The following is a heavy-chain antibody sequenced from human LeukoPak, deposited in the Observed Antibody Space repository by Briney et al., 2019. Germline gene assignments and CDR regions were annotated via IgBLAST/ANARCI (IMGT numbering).Heavy chain of an antibody. CDR3: ARGHGLPVYYFDY. D-gene: IGHD2-15*01. CDR2: IYSGGST. Sequence: PGGSLRLSCAASGFTVSSNYMSWVRQAPGKGLEWVSVIYSGGSTYYADSVKGRFTISRDNSKNTLYLQMNSLRAEDTAVYYCARGHGLPVYYFDYWGQGTLVTVSS. J-gene: IGHJ4*02. CDR1: GFTVSSNY. V-gene: IGHV3-66*01.